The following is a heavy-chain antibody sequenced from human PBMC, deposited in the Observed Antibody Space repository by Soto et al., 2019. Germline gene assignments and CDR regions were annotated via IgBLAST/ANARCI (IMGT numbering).Heavy chain of an antibody. J-gene: IGHJ4*02. CDR1: GFTFSNAW. D-gene: IGHD3-9*01. V-gene: IGHV3-15*01. Sequence: EVQLVESGGGLVKPGGSLRLSCAASGFTFSNAWMSWVRQAPGKGLEWVGRIKSKTDGGTTDYAAPVKGRFTISRDDSKNTLYLQMNSLKTEDAAVYYCTTDTVSEGLRYFDWLFPKAYWGQGTLVTVSS. CDR3: TTDTVSEGLRYFDWLFPKAY. CDR2: IKSKTDGGTT.